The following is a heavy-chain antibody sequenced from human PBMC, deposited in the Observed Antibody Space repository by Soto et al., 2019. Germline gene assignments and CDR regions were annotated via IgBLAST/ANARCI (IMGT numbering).Heavy chain of an antibody. CDR1: GGTFSSYA. D-gene: IGHD3-3*01. J-gene: IGHJ6*02. Sequence: EASVKVSCKASGGTFSSYAISWVRQAPGQGLEWMGGIIPIFGTANYAQKFQGRVTITADESTSTAYMELSSLRSEDTAVYYCARQASGYYPPYYYGMDVWGQGTTVTVSS. CDR2: IIPIFGTA. V-gene: IGHV1-69*13. CDR3: ARQASGYYPPYYYGMDV.